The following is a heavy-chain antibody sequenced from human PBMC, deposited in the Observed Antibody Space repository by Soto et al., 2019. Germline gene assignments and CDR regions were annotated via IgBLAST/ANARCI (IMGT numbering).Heavy chain of an antibody. Sequence: GASVKVSCKASGYTFTSYGISWVRQAPGQGHEWMGWISAYNGNTNYAQKLQGRVTMTTDTSTSTAYMELRSLRSDDTAVYYFAIDVRRLPHVDAFDIWGQGTMVTVSS. CDR1: GYTFTSYG. CDR3: AIDVRRLPHVDAFDI. D-gene: IGHD3-10*02. V-gene: IGHV1-18*01. J-gene: IGHJ3*02. CDR2: ISAYNGNT.